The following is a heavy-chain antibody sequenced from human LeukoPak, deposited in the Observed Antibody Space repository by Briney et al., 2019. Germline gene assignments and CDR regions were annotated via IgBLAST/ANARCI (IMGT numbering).Heavy chain of an antibody. CDR3: ARTSIAARRADFDY. D-gene: IGHD6-6*01. Sequence: ASVKVSCRTSGYTFTDYYIHWMRQAPGQGLEWMGWINSNSGGTSYAQKFQGRVTLTRDTPARTAFMELNRLTSDDTAVYYCARTSIAARRADFDYWGQGTVVTVSS. V-gene: IGHV1-2*02. CDR2: INSNSGGT. CDR1: GYTFTDYY. J-gene: IGHJ4*02.